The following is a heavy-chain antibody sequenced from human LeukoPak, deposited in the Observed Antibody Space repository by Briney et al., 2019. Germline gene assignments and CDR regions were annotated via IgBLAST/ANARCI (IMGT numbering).Heavy chain of an antibody. CDR1: GFIFDDYA. D-gene: IGHD3-22*01. V-gene: IGHV3-9*01. Sequence: PGRSLRLSCAASGFIFDDYAMHWVRQAPGKGLEWVSGISWNSGSIVYADSVKGRFTISRDNAKNSLYLQMNSLRAEDTAVYYCAREGYYYDSSGYYYSLDYWGQGTLVTVSS. J-gene: IGHJ4*02. CDR3: AREGYYYDSSGYYYSLDY. CDR2: ISWNSGSI.